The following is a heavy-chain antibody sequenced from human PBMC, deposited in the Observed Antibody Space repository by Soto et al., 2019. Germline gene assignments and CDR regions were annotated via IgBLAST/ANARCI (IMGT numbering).Heavy chain of an antibody. V-gene: IGHV4-31*03. CDR1: GASISSRSYY. CDR2: IHPYGTT. CDR3: ARGPDDAKVGY. J-gene: IGHJ4*02. D-gene: IGHD1-1*01. Sequence: QVQLQESGPGLVKPSQTLSLTCTVSGASISSRSYYWNWVRQHPGKDLEWIGCIHPYGTTHYNPSLHSRVTMSVDTSKNQFSLRLSSVTAADTAVYYCARGPDDAKVGYWGQGTLVTVSS.